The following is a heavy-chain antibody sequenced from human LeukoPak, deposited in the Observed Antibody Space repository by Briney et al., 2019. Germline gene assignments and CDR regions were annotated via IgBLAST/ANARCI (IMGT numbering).Heavy chain of an antibody. D-gene: IGHD6-19*01. CDR3: ARAGQWLVPGAGYYYYGMDV. CDR2: IFYTGST. CDR1: GGSISSYY. V-gene: IGHV4-59*01. Sequence: SETLSLTCTVSGGSISSYYWSWIRQPPGKGLEWIGNIFYTGSTKYNPSLKSRVTISVDTSKNQFSLKLSSVTAADTAMYYCARAGQWLVPGAGYYYYGMDVWGQGTTVTVSS. J-gene: IGHJ6*02.